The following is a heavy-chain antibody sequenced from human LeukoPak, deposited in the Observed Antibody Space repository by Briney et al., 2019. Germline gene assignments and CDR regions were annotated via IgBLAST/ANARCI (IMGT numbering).Heavy chain of an antibody. CDR2: IIPIFGTA. J-gene: IGHJ6*03. CDR1: GGTFSSYA. V-gene: IGHV1-69*05. D-gene: IGHD3-22*01. CDR3: ARGVYDSSGYSRQAYYYYMDV. Sequence: SVKVSCKASGGTFSSYAISWVRQAPGQGLEWMGGIIPIFGTANYAQKFQGRVTITTDGSTSTAYMELSSLRSEDTAVYYCARGVYDSSGYSRQAYYYYMDVWGKGTTVTVSS.